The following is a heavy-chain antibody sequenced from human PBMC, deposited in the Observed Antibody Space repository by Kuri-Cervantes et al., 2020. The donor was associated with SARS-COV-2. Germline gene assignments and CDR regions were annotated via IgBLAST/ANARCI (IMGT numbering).Heavy chain of an antibody. Sequence: GESLKISCAASGFTFSSYSMNWVRQAPGKGLKWVSYISSSSSTIYYADSVKGRFTISRDNAKNSLYLQMNSLRDEDTAVYYCASWPVTYPTTFDIWGQGTMVTVSS. CDR3: ASWPVTYPTTFDI. J-gene: IGHJ3*02. CDR2: ISSSSSTI. D-gene: IGHD4-17*01. CDR1: GFTFSSYS. V-gene: IGHV3-48*02.